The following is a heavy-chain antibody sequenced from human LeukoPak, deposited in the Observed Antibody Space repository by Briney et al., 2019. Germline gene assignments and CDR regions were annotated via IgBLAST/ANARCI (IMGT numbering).Heavy chain of an antibody. D-gene: IGHD3-10*01. CDR1: GFTFSSYA. CDR3: ARGVDFYGSGAYFNLGS. J-gene: IGHJ4*02. CDR2: ISGSGGST. Sequence: GGSLRLSCAASGFTFSSYAMSWVRQAPGKGLEWVSAISGSGGSTYYADSVKGRFTISRDNSKNTLYLQMNSLRAEDTAVYYCARGVDFYGSGAYFNLGSWGQGTLVIVSS. V-gene: IGHV3-23*01.